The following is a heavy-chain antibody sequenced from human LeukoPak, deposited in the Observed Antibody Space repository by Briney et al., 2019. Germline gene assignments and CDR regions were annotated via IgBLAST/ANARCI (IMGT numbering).Heavy chain of an antibody. V-gene: IGHV3-48*03. J-gene: IGHJ4*02. CDR3: TRGLVV. CDR1: GFTFSEFE. CDR2: ISSGGTTI. Sequence: GGSLRLSCAASGFTFSEFEMNWVRQAPGKGLEWVSDISSGGTTIFYADSLKGRFTISRDNAKNSLYLQMNSLRDEDTAIYYCTRGLVVWGQGALVTVSS. D-gene: IGHD2-2*01.